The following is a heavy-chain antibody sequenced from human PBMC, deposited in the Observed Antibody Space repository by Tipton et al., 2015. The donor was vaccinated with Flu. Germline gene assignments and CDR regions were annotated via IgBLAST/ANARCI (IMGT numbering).Heavy chain of an antibody. CDR3: AKTFWGTDAFDI. J-gene: IGHJ3*02. V-gene: IGHV3-9*01. Sequence: SLRLSCVASGFTFYDYAMHWVRQAPGKGLEWVSRISWNRDDIAYADSVKGRFTISRDNAKNSLYLQMSSLRPEDTALYYCAKTFWGTDAFDIWGQGTLVTVSS. CDR1: GFTFYDYA. D-gene: IGHD7-27*01. CDR2: ISWNRDDI.